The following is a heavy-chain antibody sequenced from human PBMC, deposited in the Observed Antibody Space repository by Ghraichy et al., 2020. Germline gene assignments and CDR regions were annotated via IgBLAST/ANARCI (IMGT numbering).Heavy chain of an antibody. J-gene: IGHJ5*02. D-gene: IGHD2-2*01. CDR2: IYNIGST. Sequence: SETLSLTCTVSGGSISSGSYFWSWIRQPAGKGLEWIGRIYNIGSTNYNPSLESRATISADTSKNQFSLELTSVTAADTAVYYCARWGSWYCSSTSCYGFDPWGQGTLVTVSS. CDR1: GGSISSGSYF. V-gene: IGHV4-61*02. CDR3: ARWGSWYCSSTSCYGFDP.